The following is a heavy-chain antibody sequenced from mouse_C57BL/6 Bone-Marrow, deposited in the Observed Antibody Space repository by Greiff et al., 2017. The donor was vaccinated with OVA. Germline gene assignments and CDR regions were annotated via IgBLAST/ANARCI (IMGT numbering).Heavy chain of an antibody. D-gene: IGHD3-2*02. CDR1: GYTFTSYG. Sequence: QVQLQQSGAELARPGASVTLSCKASGYTFTSYGISWVKQRTGQGLEWIGEIYPRSGNTYYNEKFKGKATLTADKSSSTAYMELRSLTSEDSAVYFCARDSSGFDYWGQGTTLTVSS. V-gene: IGHV1-81*01. CDR3: ARDSSGFDY. CDR2: IYPRSGNT. J-gene: IGHJ2*01.